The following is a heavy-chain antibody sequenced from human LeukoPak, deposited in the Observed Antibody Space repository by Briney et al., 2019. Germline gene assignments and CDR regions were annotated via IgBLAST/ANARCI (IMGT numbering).Heavy chain of an antibody. CDR2: IYYSGST. J-gene: IGHJ4*02. D-gene: IGHD3-10*01. CDR3: ARVPPRGSGSYSTDY. V-gene: IGHV4-59*01. CDR1: GGSISSYY. Sequence: PSETLTLTCTVSGGSISSYYWRWIRQPPGKGLEWIGDIYYSGSTNYNPSLKSRATMSVDTSKNQFSLKLSSVTAADTAVYYCARVPPRGSGSYSTDYWGQGTLVTVS.